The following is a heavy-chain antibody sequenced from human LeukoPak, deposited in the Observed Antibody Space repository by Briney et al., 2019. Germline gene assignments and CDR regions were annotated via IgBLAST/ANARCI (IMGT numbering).Heavy chain of an antibody. CDR3: AKQIGSGYYYFDY. D-gene: IGHD5-12*01. Sequence: GGSLRLSCAASGLTVSTNYMGWVRQAPGKGLEWVSVMFSDGITYYADSVKGRFTISRDNSKNMLFLQMNSQRAEDTAIYYCAKQIGSGYYYFDYWGQGTLVTVSS. V-gene: IGHV3-53*01. CDR1: GLTVSTNY. J-gene: IGHJ4*02. CDR2: MFSDGIT.